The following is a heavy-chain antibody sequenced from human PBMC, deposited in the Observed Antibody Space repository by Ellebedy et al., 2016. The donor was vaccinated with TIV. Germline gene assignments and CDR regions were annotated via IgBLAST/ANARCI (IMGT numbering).Heavy chain of an antibody. CDR2: IQQDGSDK. D-gene: IGHD5-12*01. CDR1: GFTFSGYW. CDR3: AKDNYVGYDWLGGNSFDS. Sequence: GGSLRLXXAASGFTFSGYWMSWVRQAPGKGLGWVANIQQDGSDKYYVDSVKGRFTISRDNARNSLYLQMNSLRAEDTAMYYCAKDNYVGYDWLGGNSFDSWGQGTLVTVSS. J-gene: IGHJ4*02. V-gene: IGHV3-7*03.